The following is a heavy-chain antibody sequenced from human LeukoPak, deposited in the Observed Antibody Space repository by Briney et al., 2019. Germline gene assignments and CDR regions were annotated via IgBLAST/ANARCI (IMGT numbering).Heavy chain of an antibody. Sequence: GESLKISCKGSGHSFTNYWIGWVRQMPGKGLEWMGVIYVGGSDTIYSPSFQGQVTMSADRSISTAYLQWSSLKASDTAMYYCARHVRDSRRWRVLQYWGQGTLVTVSS. CDR3: ARHVRDSRRWRVLQY. D-gene: IGHD6-19*01. V-gene: IGHV5-51*01. J-gene: IGHJ4*02. CDR1: GHSFTNYW. CDR2: IYVGGSDT.